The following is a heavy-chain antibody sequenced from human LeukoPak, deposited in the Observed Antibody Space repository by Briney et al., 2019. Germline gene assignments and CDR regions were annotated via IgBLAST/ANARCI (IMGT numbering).Heavy chain of an antibody. D-gene: IGHD3-22*01. J-gene: IGHJ3*02. CDR2: IYSGGST. CDR3: ARAYYYDSSGDDAFDI. Sequence: GSLRLSCAASGFTVSVNYMSWVRQAPGKGLEWVSVIYSGGSTDYADSVKGRFTISRDNAKNSLYLQMNSLRAEDTAVYYCARAYYYDSSGDDAFDIWGQGTMVIVSS. CDR1: GFTVSVNY. V-gene: IGHV3-53*01.